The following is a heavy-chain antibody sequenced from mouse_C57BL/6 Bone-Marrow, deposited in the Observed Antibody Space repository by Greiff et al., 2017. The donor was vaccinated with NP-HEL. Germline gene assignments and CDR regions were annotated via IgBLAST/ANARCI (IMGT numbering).Heavy chain of an antibody. CDR2: ISDGGSYT. CDR3: ARVTVVATRDY. J-gene: IGHJ2*01. Sequence: EVQVVESGGGLVKPGGSLKLSCAASGFTFSSYAMSWVRQTPEKRLEWVATISDGGSYTYYPDNVKGRFTISRDNAKNNLYLQMSHLKSEDTAMYYCARVTVVATRDYWGQGTTLTVSS. V-gene: IGHV5-4*01. D-gene: IGHD1-1*01. CDR1: GFTFSSYA.